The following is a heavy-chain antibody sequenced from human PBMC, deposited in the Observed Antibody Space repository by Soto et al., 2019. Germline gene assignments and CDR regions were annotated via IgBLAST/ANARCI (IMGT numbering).Heavy chain of an antibody. CDR2: IFYSGST. Sequence: PAETLSLTCTVSGGAIIGHYWILIRHAPCKRREWIVYIFYSGSTNYNPSLKSRVTLSVDTSKNQFSLRLSSVTAADTAVYYCARVGSSGWSPDYWGQGTLVTVSS. CDR1: GGAIIGHY. D-gene: IGHD6-19*01. J-gene: IGHJ4*02. V-gene: IGHV4-59*11. CDR3: ARVGSSGWSPDY.